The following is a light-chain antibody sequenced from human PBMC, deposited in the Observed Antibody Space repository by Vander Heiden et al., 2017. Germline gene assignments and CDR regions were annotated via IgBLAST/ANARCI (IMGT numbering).Light chain of an antibody. Sequence: DIQLTQSPSTLSASVGDRVTITCRASQSNSQWLAWYQQKPGKAPNLLIYDASNLESGVPSRFSGSGSGTEFTLTIGSLQPDDFAVYYCQQYRGFSWTFGQGTKVEIK. CDR3: QQYRGFSWT. CDR2: DAS. CDR1: QSNSQW. V-gene: IGKV1-5*01. J-gene: IGKJ1*01.